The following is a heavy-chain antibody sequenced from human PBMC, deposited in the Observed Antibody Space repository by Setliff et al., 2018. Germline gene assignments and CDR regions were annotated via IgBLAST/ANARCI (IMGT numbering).Heavy chain of an antibody. CDR2: IRYDGNDK. CDR1: GFSFSGYG. CDR3: AKDTEGMDV. Sequence: QAGGSLRLSCAASGFSFSGYGMHWVRQAPGKGLEWVAFIRYDGNDKYYADSVKGRFTISRDNSKNTLYLQMSSLRVEDTAVYYCAKDTEGMDVWGQGTTVTVSS. D-gene: IGHD4-4*01. J-gene: IGHJ6*02. V-gene: IGHV3-30*02.